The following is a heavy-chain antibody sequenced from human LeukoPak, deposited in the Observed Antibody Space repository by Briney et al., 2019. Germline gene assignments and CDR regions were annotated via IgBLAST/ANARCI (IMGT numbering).Heavy chain of an antibody. CDR3: ASQKSSFDY. CDR1: GGSISSGGYS. CDR2: IYHSGST. V-gene: IGHV4-30-2*01. Sequence: SETLSLTCAVSGGSISSGGYSWSWIRQPPEKGLEWIGYIYHSGSTYYNPSLKSRVTISVDRSKNQFSLKLSSVTAADTAVYYCASQKSSFDYWGQGTLVTVSS. J-gene: IGHJ4*02.